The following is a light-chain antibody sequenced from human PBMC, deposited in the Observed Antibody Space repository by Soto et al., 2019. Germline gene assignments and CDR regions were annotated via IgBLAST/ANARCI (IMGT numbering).Light chain of an antibody. CDR3: QSNDSSLSGYV. CDR1: SSDVGGYNY. J-gene: IGLJ1*01. Sequence: QSVLTQPASVSGSPGQSITISCTGTSSDVGGYNYVSWYQQHPGKAPKLMIYEVSNRPSGVPDRFSGSKSGTSASLAITGLQAEDEGDYYCQSNDSSLSGYVFGTGTKLTVL. CDR2: EVS. V-gene: IGLV2-14*01.